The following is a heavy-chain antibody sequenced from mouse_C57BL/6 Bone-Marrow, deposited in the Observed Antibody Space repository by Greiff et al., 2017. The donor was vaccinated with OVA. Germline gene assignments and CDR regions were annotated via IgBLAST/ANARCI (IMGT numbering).Heavy chain of an antibody. CDR3: AITRFAY. Sequence: DVMLVESGGGLVKPGGSLKLSCAASGFTFSSYAMSWVRQTPEKRLEWVATISDGGSYTYYPDNVKGRFTISRDNAKNNLYLQMSHLKSEDTAMYYCAITRFAYWGQGTLVTVSA. CDR1: GFTFSSYA. D-gene: IGHD2-4*01. CDR2: ISDGGSYT. J-gene: IGHJ3*01. V-gene: IGHV5-4*03.